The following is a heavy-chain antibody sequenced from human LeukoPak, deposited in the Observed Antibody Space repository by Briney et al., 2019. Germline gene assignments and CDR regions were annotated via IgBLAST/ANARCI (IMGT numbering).Heavy chain of an antibody. D-gene: IGHD6-19*01. J-gene: IGHJ4*02. CDR3: ARDGASGYSDY. CDR1: GYIFTTYA. Sequence: ASVKVSCKASGYIFTTYALIWVRQAPGQGLEWMGWINTNTGNPTYAQGFTGRFVFSLDTSVSTAYLQISSLKAEDTAVYYCARDGASGYSDYWGQGTLVTVSS. V-gene: IGHV7-4-1*02. CDR2: INTNTGNP.